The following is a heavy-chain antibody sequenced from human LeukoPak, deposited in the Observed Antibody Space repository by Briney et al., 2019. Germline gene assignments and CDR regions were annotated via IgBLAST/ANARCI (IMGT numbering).Heavy chain of an antibody. J-gene: IGHJ6*02. D-gene: IGHD2-15*01. CDR1: GDTFTDYA. V-gene: IGHV1-69*04. CDR3: ARDGWMDV. CDR2: VIPILGTA. Sequence: SVKVSCKASGDTFTDYAISWVRQAPGQGLEWVGRVIPILGTANYAQRFQGRVTIIADKSTSTVYMELSSLTSEDTALYYCARDGWMDVWGQGTTVTVSS.